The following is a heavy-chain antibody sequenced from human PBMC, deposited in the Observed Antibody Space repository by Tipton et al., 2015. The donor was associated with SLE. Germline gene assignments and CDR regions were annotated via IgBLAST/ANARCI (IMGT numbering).Heavy chain of an antibody. D-gene: IGHD2-21*01. CDR3: ATSNCGGSCSDAFDV. Sequence: GLVKPSETLSLICTVSGDSISGSSYYWGWIRQPPGKGLEWIGSIHNTGSTYSNPSLRSRVSISLGTSRNQFSLKLDSLTAADTAVYYCATSNCGGSCSDAFDVWGQGTMVTVS. CDR2: IHNTGST. J-gene: IGHJ3*01. CDR1: GDSISGSSYY. V-gene: IGHV4-39*07.